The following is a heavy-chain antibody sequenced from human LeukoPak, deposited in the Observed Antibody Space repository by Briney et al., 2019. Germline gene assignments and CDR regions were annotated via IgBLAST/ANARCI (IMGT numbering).Heavy chain of an antibody. Sequence: PGGSLRLSCAASGFTFSSYAMHWVRQAPGKGLEWVAVISYDGSNKYYADSVKGRFTISRDNSKNTLYLQMNSLRAEDTAVYYCASDSEDYFDYWGQGTLVTVSS. CDR3: ASDSEDYFDY. CDR1: GFTFSSYA. CDR2: ISYDGSNK. V-gene: IGHV3-30-3*01. J-gene: IGHJ4*02. D-gene: IGHD3-10*01.